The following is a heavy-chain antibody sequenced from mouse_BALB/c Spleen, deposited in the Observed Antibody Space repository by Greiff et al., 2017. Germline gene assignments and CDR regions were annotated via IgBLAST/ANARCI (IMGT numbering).Heavy chain of an antibody. CDR2: ISYSGST. CDR3: VRFWDGYYAMDY. J-gene: IGHJ4*01. Sequence: EVKLLESGPGLVKPSQSLSLTCTVTGYSITSDYAWNWIRQFPGNKLEWMGYISYSGSTSYNPSLKSRISITRDTSKNQFFLQLNSVTTEDTATYYCVRFWDGYYAMDYWGQGTSVTVSS. D-gene: IGHD2-3*01. V-gene: IGHV3-2*02. CDR1: GYSITSDYA.